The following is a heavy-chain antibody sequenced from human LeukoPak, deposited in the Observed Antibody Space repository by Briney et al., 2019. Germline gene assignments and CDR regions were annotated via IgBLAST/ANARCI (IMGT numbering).Heavy chain of an antibody. CDR2: INPNSGGT. V-gene: IGHV1-2*02. CDR3: ARAAGGWDYMDV. CDR1: GYTFTGYY. D-gene: IGHD6-19*01. J-gene: IGHJ6*03. Sequence: ASVKVSCKASGYTFTGYYMHWVRQAPGQGLEWMGWINPNSGGTNYAQKFQGRVTMTRDTSISTAYMELSRLRSDDTAVYYCARAAGGWDYMDVWGKGTTVTISS.